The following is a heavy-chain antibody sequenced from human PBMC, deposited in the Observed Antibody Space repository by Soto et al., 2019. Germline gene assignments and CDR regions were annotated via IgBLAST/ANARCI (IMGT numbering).Heavy chain of an antibody. J-gene: IGHJ6*02. CDR1: GVSINSGDYY. Sequence: QVQLQESGPGLVKPSQTLSLTCTVSGVSINSGDYYWTWIRQHPGKGLEWIGYIYYSGSTFHNPSLQSRVTISVDTSKNQFSLKLNYVTAADTAVYYCVREGYNYNGMDVWGQGTTVTVSS. V-gene: IGHV4-31*03. CDR2: IYYSGST. D-gene: IGHD5-18*01. CDR3: VREGYNYNGMDV.